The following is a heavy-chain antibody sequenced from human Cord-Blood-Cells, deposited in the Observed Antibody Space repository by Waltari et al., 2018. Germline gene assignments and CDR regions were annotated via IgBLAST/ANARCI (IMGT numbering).Heavy chain of an antibody. CDR2: IYYSGGN. V-gene: IGHV4-59*01. CDR1: GGAISSYY. Sequence: QVQLQDSGPGLVKPSETLSLTCTVHGGAISSYYWGWIRLPPGKGLDWIGYIYYSGGNNYNPTLNRRVTISGDTSKNQFSLKLSSVTAADTAVYYGASSGTGDAFDSWGQGTMVTVSS. D-gene: IGHD7-27*01. CDR3: ASSGTGDAFDS. J-gene: IGHJ3*02.